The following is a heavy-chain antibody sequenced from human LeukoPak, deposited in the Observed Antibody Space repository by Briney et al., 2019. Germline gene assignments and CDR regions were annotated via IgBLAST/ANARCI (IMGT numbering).Heavy chain of an antibody. D-gene: IGHD5-12*01. CDR1: NGSFSGYY. CDR3: TRSYRGYDGTHFDY. Sequence: TSETLSLTCAVYNGSFSGYYWSWIRQPPGKGLEWIATIYYSGSTYYNPSLKSRVTISVDTSKNQISLELNSVTAADTAVYYCTRSYRGYDGTHFDYWGRGTQVTVSS. J-gene: IGHJ4*02. V-gene: IGHV4-34*01. CDR2: IYYSGST.